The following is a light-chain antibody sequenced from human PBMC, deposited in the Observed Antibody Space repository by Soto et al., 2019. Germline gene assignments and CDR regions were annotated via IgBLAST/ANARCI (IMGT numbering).Light chain of an antibody. CDR1: QSVSSY. Sequence: DIVWAPSPATLSLSPRERATLYCRASQSVSSYLAWYQQKPGQAPSLLIYDASNRATGIPARFSGSGSGTDFTLTINSLEPEDFAVYYCQQRSNWPSIPFGQGSRLEIK. CDR2: DAS. CDR3: QQRSNWPSIP. V-gene: IGKV3-11*01. J-gene: IGKJ5*01.